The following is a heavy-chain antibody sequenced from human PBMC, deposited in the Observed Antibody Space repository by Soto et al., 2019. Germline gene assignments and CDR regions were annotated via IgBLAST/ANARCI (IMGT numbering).Heavy chain of an antibody. CDR2: INPTSGAT. J-gene: IGHJ4*02. CDR3: TSDPDYGDYWGDFCDY. CDR1: GYTFAAFF. Sequence: QVQLVQSGAEVKKPGASVKVSCKTSGYTFAAFFIHWIRQAPGQGLEWMGWINPTSGATVSAQKVQERGTRSMDTSISTAYMELRGLKSDDKDVYYCTSDPDYGDYWGDFCDYCGQGTPVSVSS. D-gene: IGHD4-17*01. V-gene: IGHV1-2*02.